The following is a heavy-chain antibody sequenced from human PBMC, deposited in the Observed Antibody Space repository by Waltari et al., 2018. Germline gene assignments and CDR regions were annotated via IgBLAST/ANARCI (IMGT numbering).Heavy chain of an antibody. Sequence: QVQLQASGPGLVHPSETLSLPCAVPGIPVNSGFFWGWIRQAPGVGLEWLGSLYPSGDTYYNASRESRVTISRDTSKNQFSLKVRSVTAADTALYYCVRRHWEAGYYRDQWGPGTLVTVSS. D-gene: IGHD3-9*01. CDR3: VRRHWEAGYYRDQ. CDR2: LYPSGDT. CDR1: GIPVNSGFF. J-gene: IGHJ4*02. V-gene: IGHV4-38-2*01.